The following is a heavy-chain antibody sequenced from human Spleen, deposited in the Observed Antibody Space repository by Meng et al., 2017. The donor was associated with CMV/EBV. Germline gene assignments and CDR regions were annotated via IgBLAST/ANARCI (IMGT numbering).Heavy chain of an antibody. CDR3: ARVPGARDAFHI. J-gene: IGHJ3*02. CDR1: GGSISSYY. D-gene: IGHD7-27*01. CDR2: IYHSGST. Sequence: SETLSLTCTVSGGSISSYYWSWIRQPPGKGLEWIGSIYHSGSTYYNPSLKSRVTMSVDTSKNQFSLKLNSVTAADTAVYYCARVPGARDAFHIWGQGTMVTVSS. V-gene: IGHV4-59*04.